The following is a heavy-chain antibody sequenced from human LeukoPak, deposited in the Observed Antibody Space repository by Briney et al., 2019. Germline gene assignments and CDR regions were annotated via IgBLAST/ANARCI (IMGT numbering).Heavy chain of an antibody. D-gene: IGHD3-9*01. Sequence: GGSLRLSCEGSGFTFDEYAMHWVRQAPGKGLEWVSGITWNSGSLDYADSVKGRFTISRDNAKKSLYLHMNSLTVEDTALYYCAKALSRSYEALTGYYSGLDSWGQGTLVTVSS. J-gene: IGHJ4*02. V-gene: IGHV3-9*01. CDR1: GFTFDEYA. CDR3: AKALSRSYEALTGYYSGLDS. CDR2: ITWNSGSL.